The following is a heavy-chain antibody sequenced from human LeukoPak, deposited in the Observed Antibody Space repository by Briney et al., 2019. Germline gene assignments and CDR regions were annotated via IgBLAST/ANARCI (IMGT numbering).Heavy chain of an antibody. Sequence: RGGSQRLSCGASGFTFSSCEMNWVRQAPGEGLGWVSYISSSCSTIYYADSVKGRFTISRDNAKNSLYLQMNSLRAEDTAVYYWAELGITMIGGVWGKGTTVTISS. CDR1: GFTFSSCE. CDR2: ISSSCSTI. D-gene: IGHD3-10*02. J-gene: IGHJ6*04. CDR3: AELGITMIGGV. V-gene: IGHV3-48*03.